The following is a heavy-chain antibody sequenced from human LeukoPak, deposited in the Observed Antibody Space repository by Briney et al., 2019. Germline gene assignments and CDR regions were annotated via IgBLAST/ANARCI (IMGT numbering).Heavy chain of an antibody. V-gene: IGHV3-7*01. Sequence: GGSLRLSCAASGFTFSSYAMSWVRQAPGKGLEWVAHINKDGSEKYYVDSVKGRFTISRDNAKNSLYLQMNSLRVEDTGVYYCARDKVTYWGQGTLVTVSS. CDR1: GFTFSSYA. J-gene: IGHJ4*02. CDR3: ARDKVTY. CDR2: INKDGSEK.